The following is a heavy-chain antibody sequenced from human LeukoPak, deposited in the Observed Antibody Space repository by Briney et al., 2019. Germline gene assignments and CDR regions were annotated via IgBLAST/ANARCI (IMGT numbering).Heavy chain of an antibody. CDR3: ARGPGWLVHFDY. Sequence: GSLRLSCAASGFTFSSYAMHWVRQAPGKGLEYVSAISSNGGSTYYANSVKGRFTISRDNSKNTLYLQMGSLRAEDMAVYYCARGPGWLVHFDYWGQGTLVTVSS. J-gene: IGHJ4*02. D-gene: IGHD6-19*01. CDR1: GFTFSSYA. CDR2: ISSNGGST. V-gene: IGHV3-64*01.